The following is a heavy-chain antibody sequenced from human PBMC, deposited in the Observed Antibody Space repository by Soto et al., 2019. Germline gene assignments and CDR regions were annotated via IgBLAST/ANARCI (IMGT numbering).Heavy chain of an antibody. CDR1: GFTFSDYG. D-gene: IGHD2-2*01. Sequence: GGSLRLSCAASGFTFSDYGLSWVRQAPGKGLEWVSSISGSRGSTTYYAGSVKGRFTISRDNSKNTLYLQMNSLRVEDTAVYYCAQDRGCSGSTCYQAYWGPGTLVTVSS. J-gene: IGHJ4*02. CDR2: ISGSRGSTT. CDR3: AQDRGCSGSTCYQAY. V-gene: IGHV3-23*01.